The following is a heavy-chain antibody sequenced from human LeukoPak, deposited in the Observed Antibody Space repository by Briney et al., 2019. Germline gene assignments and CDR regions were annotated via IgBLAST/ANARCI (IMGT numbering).Heavy chain of an antibody. Sequence: GGSLRLSCAASGFTFSSYWMSWVRQAPGKGLEWVANINKDGGEKYYVDSVKGRFTISRDNAKNSLYLQMNSLGAEDTAVYYCARRINYYDSSGYYYVRYFDSWGQGTLVAVSS. CDR1: GFTFSSYW. V-gene: IGHV3-7*01. D-gene: IGHD3-22*01. CDR3: ARRINYYDSSGYYYVRYFDS. J-gene: IGHJ4*02. CDR2: INKDGGEK.